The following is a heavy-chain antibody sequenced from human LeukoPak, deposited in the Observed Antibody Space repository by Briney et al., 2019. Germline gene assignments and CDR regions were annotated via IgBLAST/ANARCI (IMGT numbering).Heavy chain of an antibody. J-gene: IGHJ4*02. D-gene: IGHD5-24*01. Sequence: PSQTLSLTCTVSGDSISSDYYYWSWIRQPAGKGQEWIGRIYTSGSTSYNPSLKSRVTISVDTSKNQFSLKLSSVTAADTAVYYCARDGYKGGYWGQGTLVTVSS. CDR3: ARDGYKGGY. V-gene: IGHV4-61*02. CDR1: GDSISSDYYY. CDR2: IYTSGST.